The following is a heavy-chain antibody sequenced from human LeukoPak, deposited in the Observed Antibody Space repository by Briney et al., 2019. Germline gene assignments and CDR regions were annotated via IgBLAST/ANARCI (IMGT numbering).Heavy chain of an antibody. J-gene: IGHJ4*02. D-gene: IGHD1-14*01. CDR3: ASGNQRGPLTFDY. CDR1: GYSFTSYW. Sequence: GESLKISCKGSGYSFTSYWIGWVRQMPGKGLGWMGIIYPGDSDTRYSPSFQGQVTISADKAISTAYLQWSSLKASDTATYYCASGNQRGPLTFDYWGQGTLVTVSS. CDR2: IYPGDSDT. V-gene: IGHV5-51*01.